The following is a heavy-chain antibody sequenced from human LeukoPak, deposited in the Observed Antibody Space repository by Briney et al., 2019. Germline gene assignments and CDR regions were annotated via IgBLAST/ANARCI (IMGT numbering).Heavy chain of an antibody. CDR1: GGSITSSSYY. J-gene: IGHJ4*02. Sequence: SETLSLTCTVSGGSITSSSYYWGWIRQSPGKGLEWVGSIYYSGSTYYNPSLKSRVTISVDTSKNQFSLKLSSVTAADTAVYYCARGFFYRPIDYWGQGTLVTVSS. CDR2: IYYSGST. CDR3: ARGFFYRPIDY. D-gene: IGHD2/OR15-2a*01. V-gene: IGHV4-39*07.